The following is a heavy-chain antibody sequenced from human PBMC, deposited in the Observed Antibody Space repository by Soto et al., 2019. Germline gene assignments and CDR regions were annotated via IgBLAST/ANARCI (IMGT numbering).Heavy chain of an antibody. D-gene: IGHD1-1*01. CDR1: GFTFSSYG. CDR3: AKDRWNDLNYYFDY. CDR2: ISYDGSNK. V-gene: IGHV3-30*18. Sequence: QVQLVESGGGVVQPGRSLRLSCAASGFTFSSYGMHWVRQAPGKGLEWVAVISYDGSNKYYHDSVKGRFTISRDNSKSRLYLQMNSLRTEDTAVYYCAKDRWNDLNYYFDYWGQGTLVTVSS. J-gene: IGHJ4*02.